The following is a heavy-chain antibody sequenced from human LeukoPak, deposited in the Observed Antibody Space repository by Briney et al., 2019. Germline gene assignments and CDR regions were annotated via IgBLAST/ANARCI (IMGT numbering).Heavy chain of an antibody. Sequence: SETLSLTCTVSGYSISSGYYWGWIRQPPGKGLEWIGSIYHSGSTYYNPSLKSRVTISVDTSKNQFSLKLSSVTAADTAVYYCARLPYCSSTSCYRYAFDIWGQGTMVTVSS. CDR2: IYHSGST. CDR1: GYSISSGYY. J-gene: IGHJ3*02. CDR3: ARLPYCSSTSCYRYAFDI. V-gene: IGHV4-38-2*02. D-gene: IGHD2-2*01.